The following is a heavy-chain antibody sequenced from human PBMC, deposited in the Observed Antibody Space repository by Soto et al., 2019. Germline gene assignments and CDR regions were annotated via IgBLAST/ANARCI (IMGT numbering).Heavy chain of an antibody. CDR3: ARGQGYSSSWYGLDWFDS. Sequence: SETLSLTCTVSGGSISSYYWSWIRQPPGKGLEWIGYIYYSGSTNYNPSLKSRVTTSVDTSKNQFSLKLSSVTAADTAVYYCARGQGYSSSWYGLDWFDSWGQGTLVTVSS. D-gene: IGHD6-13*01. CDR1: GGSISSYY. J-gene: IGHJ5*01. V-gene: IGHV4-59*08. CDR2: IYYSGST.